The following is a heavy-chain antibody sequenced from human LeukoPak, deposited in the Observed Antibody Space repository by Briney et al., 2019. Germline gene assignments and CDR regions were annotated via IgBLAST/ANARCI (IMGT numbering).Heavy chain of an antibody. J-gene: IGHJ3*02. V-gene: IGHV1-18*01. Sequence: GASVKVSCKASGYTFTSYGISWVRQAPGQGLEWMGWISAYNGNTNYAQKLQGRVTMTTDTSTSTAYMELRSLRSDDTAVYYCARDYIGFLRYHPQVDAFDIWGQGTMVTVSS. CDR1: GYTFTSYG. CDR3: ARDYIGFLRYHPQVDAFDI. CDR2: ISAYNGNT. D-gene: IGHD2-15*01.